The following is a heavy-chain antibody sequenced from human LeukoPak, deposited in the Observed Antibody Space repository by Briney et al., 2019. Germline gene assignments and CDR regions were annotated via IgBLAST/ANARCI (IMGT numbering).Heavy chain of an antibody. V-gene: IGHV3-33*01. Sequence: PGGSVRVSCAASGFTFISFGMHWVRQARGKGLEWVAVIWYDGINKYFADPVKGRFTISRDNSKNTLYLQMNSLRAEDTAVYYCGWSVGDVWGKGTTVIVSS. CDR2: IWYDGINK. J-gene: IGHJ6*04. CDR1: GFTFISFG. CDR3: GWSVGDV.